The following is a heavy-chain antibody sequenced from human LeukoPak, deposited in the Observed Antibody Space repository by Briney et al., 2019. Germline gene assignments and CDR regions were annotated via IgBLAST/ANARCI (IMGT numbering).Heavy chain of an antibody. Sequence: SETLSLTCIVSGGSISSISSNNYHWGWIRQPPGKGLEWIGSIYYSGSTYYNPSLKSRVTISVDTSKNQFSLKLSSVTAADTALYYCAREMGVVTAHGIDVWGQGTTVTVS. CDR2: IYYSGST. D-gene: IGHD4-23*01. CDR3: AREMGVVTAHGIDV. CDR1: GGSISSISSNNYH. J-gene: IGHJ6*02. V-gene: IGHV4-39*02.